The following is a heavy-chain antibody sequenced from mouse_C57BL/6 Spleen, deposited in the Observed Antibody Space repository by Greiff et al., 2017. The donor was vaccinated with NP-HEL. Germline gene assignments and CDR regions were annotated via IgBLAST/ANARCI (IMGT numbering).Heavy chain of an antibody. J-gene: IGHJ4*01. CDR3: AREGGYYDYAMDY. CDR1: GFTFSDYG. D-gene: IGHD2-3*01. V-gene: IGHV5-17*01. Sequence: EVKLVESGGGLVKPGGSLKLSCAASGFTFSDYGMPWVRQAPEKGLEWVAYISSGSSTIYYADTVKGRFTISRDNAKNTLFLQMTSLRSEDTAMYYCAREGGYYDYAMDYWGQGTSVTVSS. CDR2: ISSGSSTI.